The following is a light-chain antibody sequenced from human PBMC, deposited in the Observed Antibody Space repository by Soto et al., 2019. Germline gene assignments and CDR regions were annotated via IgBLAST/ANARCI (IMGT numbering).Light chain of an antibody. CDR2: GAS. V-gene: IGKV3-15*01. CDR3: QQYNNWPWT. Sequence: EIVMTQSPATLSVSPGERATLSCRASQSVSSNLAWYQQKPGQAPTLLIYGASTRATGIPARFSGSGSGTEFTLTISSLQSEDFAVYYCQQYNNWPWTFGRGTKVEIK. J-gene: IGKJ1*01. CDR1: QSVSSN.